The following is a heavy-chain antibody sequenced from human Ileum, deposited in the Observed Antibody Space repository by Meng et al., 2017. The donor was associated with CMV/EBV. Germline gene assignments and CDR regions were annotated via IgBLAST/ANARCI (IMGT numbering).Heavy chain of an antibody. D-gene: IGHD3-3*01. Sequence: GESLKISCAASGFTFSSYSMNWVRQAPGRGLEWVSYITSSSSTIYYADSVKGRFTISRDNAKDSLYLQMNSLRAEDTAVYYCARFLEAYYNALDVWGQGTTVTVSS. CDR1: GFTFSSYS. CDR2: ITSSSSTI. CDR3: ARFLEAYYNALDV. V-gene: IGHV3-48*04. J-gene: IGHJ6*02.